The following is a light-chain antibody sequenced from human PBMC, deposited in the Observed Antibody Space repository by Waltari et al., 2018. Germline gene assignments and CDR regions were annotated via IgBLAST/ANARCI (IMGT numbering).Light chain of an antibody. J-gene: IGKJ4*02. V-gene: IGKV3-15*01. CDR2: WAS. CDR1: QSVRSN. Sequence: EIVMTQFPATLSVSPGERATLSCRASQSVRSNLAWYQQKPGQPPKVLIYWASTRESGVPDRFSGSGSGTDFTLTINSLQAEDVAVYYCHQYYGAPLSFGGGTKVEIK. CDR3: HQYYGAPLS.